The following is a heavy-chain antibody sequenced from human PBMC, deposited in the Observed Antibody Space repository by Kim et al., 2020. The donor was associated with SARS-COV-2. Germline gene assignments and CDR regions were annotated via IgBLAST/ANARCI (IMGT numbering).Heavy chain of an antibody. CDR3: XXDRXNWKPDY. V-gene: IGHV3-30*03. CDR2: ISYDGSDK. D-gene: IGHD1-1*01. J-gene: IGHJ4*02. Sequence: GGSLRLSCAASGFTFNNYGMHWVRLTPGKALEWVTFISYDGSDKYYADSVKGRFTISRDNSQNTLYLQMNSLRAEDTAXXYCXXDRXNWKPDYWGQGTLVXVSS. CDR1: GFTFNNYG.